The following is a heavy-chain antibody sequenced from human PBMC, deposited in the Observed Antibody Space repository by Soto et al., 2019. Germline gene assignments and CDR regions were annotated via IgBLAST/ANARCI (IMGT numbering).Heavy chain of an antibody. CDR1: GGTFSSYA. Sequence: SLKVSCKASGGTFSSYAISWVRQAPGQGLEWMGGIIPIFGTANYAQKFQGRVTITADESTSTAYMELSSLRSEDTAVYYCARSLEMAKIFPFDYWGQGTLVTVSS. CDR3: ARSLEMAKIFPFDY. CDR2: IIPIFGTA. J-gene: IGHJ4*02. V-gene: IGHV1-69*13. D-gene: IGHD5-12*01.